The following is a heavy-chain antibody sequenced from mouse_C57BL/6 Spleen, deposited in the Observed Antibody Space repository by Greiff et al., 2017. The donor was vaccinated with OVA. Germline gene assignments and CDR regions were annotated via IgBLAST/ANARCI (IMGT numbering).Heavy chain of an antibody. CDR1: GYTFTSYG. Sequence: QVQLQQSGAELARPGASVKLSCKASGYTFTSYGISWVKQRTGQGLEWIGEIYPRSGNTYYNEKFKGKATLTADKSSSTAYMALRSLTSEDSAVYFCAQADYDYDGVMMDYWGQGTSVTVSS. CDR2: IYPRSGNT. CDR3: AQADYDYDGVMMDY. V-gene: IGHV1-81*01. J-gene: IGHJ4*01. D-gene: IGHD2-4*01.